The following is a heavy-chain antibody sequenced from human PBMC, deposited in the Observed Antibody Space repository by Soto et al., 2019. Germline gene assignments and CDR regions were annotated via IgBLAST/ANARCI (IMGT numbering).Heavy chain of an antibody. CDR2: IIPIFGTA. Sequence: QVQLVQSGAEVKKPGSSVKVSCKASGGTFSSYAISWGRQAPGQGLEWMGGIIPIFGTANYAQKFQGRVTITADETTSTAYMELSGQRSEDTAVYYCARSLLGVVAATYFEYWGQGTLVTVSS. V-gene: IGHV1-69*01. D-gene: IGHD2-15*01. CDR1: GGTFSSYA. J-gene: IGHJ4*02. CDR3: ARSLLGVVAATYFEY.